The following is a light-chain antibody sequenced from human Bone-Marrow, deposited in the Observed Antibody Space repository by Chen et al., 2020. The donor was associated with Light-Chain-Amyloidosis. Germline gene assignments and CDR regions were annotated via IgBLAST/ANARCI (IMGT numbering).Light chain of an antibody. V-gene: IGLV1-40*01. CDR1: SSNIGANYD. Sequence: QSVLTQPPSVSGAPGQRLTISCTGSSSNIGANYDVHWYQQLLGTAPKLLIFGTTNRPSGVPDRFAGAKSGTSASLAITGLQAEDEADYYCQSYDRSLSGSVFGGGTKLTVL. CDR2: GTT. CDR3: QSYDRSLSGSV. J-gene: IGLJ3*02.